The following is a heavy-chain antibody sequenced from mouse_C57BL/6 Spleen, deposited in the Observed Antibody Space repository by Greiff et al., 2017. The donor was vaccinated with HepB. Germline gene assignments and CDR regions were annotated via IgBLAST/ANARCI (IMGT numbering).Heavy chain of an antibody. V-gene: IGHV1-80*01. CDR1: GYAFSSYW. Sequence: QVQLKESGAELVKPGASVKISCKASGYAFSSYWMNWVKQRPGKGLEWIGQIYPGDGDTNYNGKFKGKATLTADKSSSTAYMQLSSLTSEDSAVYFCARSRGVTPAWFAYWGQGTLVTVSA. CDR2: IYPGDGDT. J-gene: IGHJ3*01. D-gene: IGHD2-1*01. CDR3: ARSRGVTPAWFAY.